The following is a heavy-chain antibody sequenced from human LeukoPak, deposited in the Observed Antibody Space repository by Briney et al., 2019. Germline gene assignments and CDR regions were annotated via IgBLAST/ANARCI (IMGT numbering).Heavy chain of an antibody. V-gene: IGHV3-33*01. CDR1: GFTFSSYG. Sequence: GSLLLSCAASGFTFSSYGMHWGRQAPGKGLEWVAVIWYDGSNKYYADSVKGRFTISRDNSKNTLYLQMNSLRAEDTAVYYCARVRRYSSGWYDYFDYWGQGTLVTVSS. D-gene: IGHD6-19*01. J-gene: IGHJ4*02. CDR3: ARVRRYSSGWYDYFDY. CDR2: IWYDGSNK.